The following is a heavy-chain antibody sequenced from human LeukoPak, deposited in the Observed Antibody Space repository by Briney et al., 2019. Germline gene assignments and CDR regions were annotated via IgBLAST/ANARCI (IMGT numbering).Heavy chain of an antibody. CDR3: ATLASGWYGGGYFDY. Sequence: QAGGSLRLSCAASGFTFSSYWMSWVRQAPGKGLEWVANIKQDGSEKYYVDSVKGRFTISRDNAKNSLYLQMNSLRAEDTAVYYCATLASGWYGGGYFDYWSQGTLVTVSS. D-gene: IGHD6-19*01. V-gene: IGHV3-7*01. CDR1: GFTFSSYW. J-gene: IGHJ4*02. CDR2: IKQDGSEK.